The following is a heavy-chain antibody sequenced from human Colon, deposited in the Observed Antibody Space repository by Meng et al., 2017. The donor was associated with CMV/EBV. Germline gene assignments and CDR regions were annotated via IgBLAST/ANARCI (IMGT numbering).Heavy chain of an antibody. V-gene: IGHV3-11*04. J-gene: IGHJ6*02. CDR1: GFIFSDYW. CDR3: ARGGIQLWLSDYYYGMDF. D-gene: IGHD5-18*01. Sequence: GESLKISCAASGFIFSDYWMSWVRQAPGKGLEWVSYISSSGSTIYYADSVKGRFTISRDNAKNSLYLQMNSLRAEDTAVYYCARGGIQLWLSDYYYGMDFWGQGTTVTVSS. CDR2: ISSSGSTI.